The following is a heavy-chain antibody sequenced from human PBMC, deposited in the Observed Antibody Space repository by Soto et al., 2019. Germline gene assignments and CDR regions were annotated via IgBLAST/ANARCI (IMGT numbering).Heavy chain of an antibody. CDR3: ARWSFLDY. Sequence: PGGSLRLSCTASVFSFSSYALSWVRQAPGKGLEWVSTISGSDGKTYYADSVKGRFSISRDTSKTTLYLEMTSLRVEDTAVYYCARWSFLDYWGQGTRVTVS. CDR2: ISGSDGKT. J-gene: IGHJ4*02. V-gene: IGHV3-23*01. CDR1: VFSFSSYA. D-gene: IGHD1-26*01.